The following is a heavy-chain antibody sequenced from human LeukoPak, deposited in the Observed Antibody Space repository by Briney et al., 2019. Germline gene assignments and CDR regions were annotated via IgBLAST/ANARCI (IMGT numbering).Heavy chain of an antibody. CDR3: AREESGYDPLSRDGNWFDP. CDR1: GGSISSYY. J-gene: IGHJ5*02. V-gene: IGHV4-59*01. CDR2: IYYSGST. D-gene: IGHD5-12*01. Sequence: PSETLSLTCTVSGGSISSYYWSWIRQPPGKGLEWIGYIYYSGSTNYNPSLKSRVTISVDTSKNQFSLKLSSVTAADTAVYYCAREESGYDPLSRDGNWFDPWGQGTLVTVSS.